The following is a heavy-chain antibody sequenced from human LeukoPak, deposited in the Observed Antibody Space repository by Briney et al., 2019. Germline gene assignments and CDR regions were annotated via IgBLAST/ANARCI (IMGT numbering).Heavy chain of an antibody. V-gene: IGHV3-30*18. D-gene: IGHD3-10*01. CDR2: ISYDGSNK. CDR1: GFTFSSYG. Sequence: GGSLRLSCAASGFTFSSYGMHWVRQAPGKGLEWVAVISYDGSNKYYADSVKGRFTISRDNSKNTLYLQMNSLRAEDTAVYYCAKEGAGSLWFGESYYMDVWGKGTTVTISS. CDR3: AKEGAGSLWFGESYYMDV. J-gene: IGHJ6*03.